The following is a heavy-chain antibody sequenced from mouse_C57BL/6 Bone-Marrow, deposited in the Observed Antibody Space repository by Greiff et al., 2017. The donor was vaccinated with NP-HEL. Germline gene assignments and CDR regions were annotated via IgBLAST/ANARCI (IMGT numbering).Heavy chain of an antibody. CDR2: FYPGSGSI. D-gene: IGHD3-3*01. CDR3: ARHEAGGQQDWYFDV. Sequence: QVQLKQSGAELVKPGASVKLSCKASGYTFTEYTIHWVKQRSGQGLEWIGWFYPGSGSIKYHEKFKDKATLTADKSSSTVYMELSRLTSEDSAVYCCARHEAGGQQDWYFDVWGTGTTVTVSS. J-gene: IGHJ1*03. V-gene: IGHV1-62-2*01. CDR1: GYTFTEYT.